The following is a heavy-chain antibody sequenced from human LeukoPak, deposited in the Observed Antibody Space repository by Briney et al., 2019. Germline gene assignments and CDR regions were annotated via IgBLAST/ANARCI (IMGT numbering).Heavy chain of an antibody. J-gene: IGHJ4*02. Sequence: GGSLRLSCAASGFTFRSYSMNWVRQAPGKGLEWVSAISGSGGSTYYADSVKGRFTISRDNSKNTLYVQMNSLRAEDTAIYYCAKVRYGVVVITPNYFDYWGQGTLVTVSS. CDR3: AKVRYGVVVITPNYFDY. CDR2: ISGSGGST. CDR1: GFTFRSYS. V-gene: IGHV3-23*01. D-gene: IGHD3-22*01.